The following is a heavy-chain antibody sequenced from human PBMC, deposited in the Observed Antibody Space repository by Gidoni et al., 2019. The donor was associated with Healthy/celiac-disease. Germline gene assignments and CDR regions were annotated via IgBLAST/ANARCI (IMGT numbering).Heavy chain of an antibody. V-gene: IGHV4-39*01. CDR3: AAHYDFWSGPYDY. CDR1: GGSISSSSYY. D-gene: IGHD3-3*01. J-gene: IGHJ4*02. Sequence: QLQLQESGPGLVKPSETLSLTCTVSGGSISSSSYYWGWIRQPPGKGLEWIGSIYYSGSTYYNPSLKSRVTISVDTSKNQFSLKLSSVTAADTAVYYCAAHYDFWSGPYDYWGQGTLVTVSS. CDR2: IYYSGST.